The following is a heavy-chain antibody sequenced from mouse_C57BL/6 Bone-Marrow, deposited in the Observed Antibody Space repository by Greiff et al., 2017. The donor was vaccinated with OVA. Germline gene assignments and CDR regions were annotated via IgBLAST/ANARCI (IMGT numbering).Heavy chain of an antibody. CDR2: ISDGGSYT. D-gene: IGHD2-4*01. J-gene: IGHJ4*01. V-gene: IGHV5-4*01. Sequence: EVQGVESGGGLVKPGGSLKLSCAASGFTFSSYAMSWVRQRPEKGLEWVATISDGGSYTYYQDNVKGRFTISRDNAKTNLYLQMSHLKSEDTAMYYCARDTDYDGYYYAMDYWGQGTSVTVSS. CDR1: GFTFSSYA. CDR3: ARDTDYDGYYYAMDY.